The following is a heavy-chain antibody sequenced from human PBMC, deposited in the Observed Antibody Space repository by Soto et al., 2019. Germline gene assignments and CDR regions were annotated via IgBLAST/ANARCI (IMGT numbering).Heavy chain of an antibody. V-gene: IGHV4-59*08. CDR1: GGSISSYY. Sequence: SETLSLTCTVSGGSISSYYWSWIRQPPGKGLECIGYIYYSGSTNYNPSLKSRVTISVDTSKNRFSLKLSSVTAADTAVYYCARLGKIDSSGLENYYYYGMDVWGQGTTVTVSS. D-gene: IGHD6-19*01. CDR2: IYYSGST. CDR3: ARLGKIDSSGLENYYYYGMDV. J-gene: IGHJ6*02.